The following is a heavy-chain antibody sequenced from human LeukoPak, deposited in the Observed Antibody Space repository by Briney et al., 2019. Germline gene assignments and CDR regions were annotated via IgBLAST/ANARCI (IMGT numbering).Heavy chain of an antibody. CDR3: AKDCVDSTMVDFDS. CDR2: ISDSGESA. CDR1: KFTFSSGFTFSSYA. Sequence: GGSLRLSCAASKFTFSSGFTFSSYAVSRVRQAPGKGLEWVASISDSGESAYYADSVKGRFTISRDNSKNTLYQQMNILRAEDTAIYYCAKDCVDSTMVDFDSWGQGTLVTVSS. D-gene: IGHD5-18*01. V-gene: IGHV3-23*01. J-gene: IGHJ4*02.